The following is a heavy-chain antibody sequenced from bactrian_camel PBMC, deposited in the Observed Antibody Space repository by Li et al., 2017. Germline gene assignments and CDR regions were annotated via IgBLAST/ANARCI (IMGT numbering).Heavy chain of an antibody. V-gene: IGHV3S55*01. CDR3: AAGGTCHQRAPAADRFGL. D-gene: IGHD7*01. Sequence: VQLVESGGGSVQVGGSLRLSCEASTLDLAGRCVGWFRQVPGKEREGVATINSAEFISYVDSVKGRFTISKDNAKKTLYLQMSSLKPEDTAMYFCAAGGTCHQRAPAADRFGLWGQGTQVTVS. J-gene: IGHJ6*01. CDR2: INSAEFI. CDR1: TLDLAGRC.